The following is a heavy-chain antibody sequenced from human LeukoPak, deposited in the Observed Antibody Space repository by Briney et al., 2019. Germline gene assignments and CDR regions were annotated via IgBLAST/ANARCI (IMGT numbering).Heavy chain of an antibody. Sequence: ASVKVSCKASGYTFTSNGISWVLQAPGQGLEWMGWISAYNGNTNYAQKLQGRVTMTTGTSTSTAYMELRSLRSDDTAVYYCARPARAYDSSGYYGYWGQGTLVTVSS. D-gene: IGHD3-22*01. CDR1: GYTFTSNG. CDR2: ISAYNGNT. V-gene: IGHV1-18*01. CDR3: ARPARAYDSSGYYGY. J-gene: IGHJ4*02.